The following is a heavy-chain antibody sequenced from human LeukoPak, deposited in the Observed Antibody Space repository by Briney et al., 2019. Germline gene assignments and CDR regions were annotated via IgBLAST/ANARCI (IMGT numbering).Heavy chain of an antibody. Sequence: GGSLRLSCVASGFTFRHYDMSWVRQAPGKGLEWVSSINTSGGSTYYADSLQGRFTISRDNAKNSLYLQMDSLRAEDTAVYYCAELGITMIGGVWGKGTTVTISS. CDR3: AELGITMIGGV. D-gene: IGHD3-10*02. V-gene: IGHV3-23*01. CDR1: GFTFRHYD. CDR2: INTSGGST. J-gene: IGHJ6*04.